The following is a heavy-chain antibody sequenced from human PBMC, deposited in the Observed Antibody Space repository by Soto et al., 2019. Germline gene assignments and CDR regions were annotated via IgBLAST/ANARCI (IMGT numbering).Heavy chain of an antibody. CDR2: IYWDDDK. V-gene: IGHV2-5*02. D-gene: IGHD6-19*01. CDR3: AHLDVAGLGYYFDY. Sequence: QITLKESGPTLVKPTQTLTLTCTFSGFSLSTTRVAVGWIRQPPGKALEWLALIYWDDDKRYSPFLKSRLTITKDTSKNQVVLTMTNMDPVDTATYYCAHLDVAGLGYYFDYWGQGTLVTVSS. J-gene: IGHJ4*02. CDR1: GFSLSTTRVA.